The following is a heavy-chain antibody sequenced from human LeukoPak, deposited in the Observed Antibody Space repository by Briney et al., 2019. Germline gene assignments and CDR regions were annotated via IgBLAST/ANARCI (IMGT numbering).Heavy chain of an antibody. D-gene: IGHD4-23*01. J-gene: IGHJ4*02. CDR1: GYTLTELS. CDR3: ATDLGLRWYRYFDY. Sequence: ASVKVSCKVSGYTLTELSMHWVRQAPGKGLEWMGGFDPEDGETIYAQKFQGRVTMTEDTSTDTAYMELSSLRSEDTAVYYCATDLGLRWYRYFDYWGQGTLVTVSS. CDR2: FDPEDGET. V-gene: IGHV1-24*01.